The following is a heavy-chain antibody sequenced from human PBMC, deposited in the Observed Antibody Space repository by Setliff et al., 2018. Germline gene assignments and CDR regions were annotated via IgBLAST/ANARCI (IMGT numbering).Heavy chain of an antibody. V-gene: IGHV3-23*01. J-gene: IGHJ6*03. D-gene: IGHD3-3*01. CDR1: GFTFSSYA. Sequence: PGGSLRLSCAASGFTFSSYAMSWVRQAPGKGLEWVSAISGSGGSTYYADSVKGRFTISRDNSKNVLYLQMNSLRAEDTAVYYCARDAKTYYDFWSGYEWDYYYYYMDVWGKGTTVTVSS. CDR2: ISGSGGST. CDR3: ARDAKTYYDFWSGYEWDYYYYYMDV.